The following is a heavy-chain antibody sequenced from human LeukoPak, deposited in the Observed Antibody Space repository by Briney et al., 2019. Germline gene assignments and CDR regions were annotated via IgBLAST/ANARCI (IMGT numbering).Heavy chain of an antibody. J-gene: IGHJ5*02. CDR2: ISLRGPT. Sequence: SGTLSLTCGVSGGSISGTNWWSWVRQPPGQGLEWIGEISLRGPTNYNPSLRSRLTMSLDESKNQVSLNLTSVTAADTAVYYCARGASVPLAFDPWGQGTLVTVSS. D-gene: IGHD3-10*01. CDR3: ARGASVPLAFDP. V-gene: IGHV4-4*02. CDR1: GGSISGTNW.